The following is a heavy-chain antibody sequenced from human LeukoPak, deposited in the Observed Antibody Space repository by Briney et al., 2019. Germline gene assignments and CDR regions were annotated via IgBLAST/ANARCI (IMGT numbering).Heavy chain of an antibody. V-gene: IGHV3-53*01. D-gene: IGHD2-2*01. CDR3: ARAEGPAAFFYYYGMDV. J-gene: IGHJ6*02. CDR1: GFTVSSNY. CDR2: IYSGGST. Sequence: TGGSLRLSCAASGFTVSSNYMSWVRQAPGKGLEWVSVIYSGGSTYYADSVKGRFTISRDNSKNTLYLQMNSLRAEDTAVYYCARAEGPAAFFYYYGMDVWGQGTTVTVSS.